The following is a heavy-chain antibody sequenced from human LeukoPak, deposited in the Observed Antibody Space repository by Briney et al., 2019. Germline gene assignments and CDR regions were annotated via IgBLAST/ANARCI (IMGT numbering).Heavy chain of an antibody. CDR1: GFTFSNAW. D-gene: IGHD2-2*01. J-gene: IGHJ4*02. V-gene: IGHV3-15*01. Sequence: GGSLRLSCAASGFTFSNAWMNWVRQAPGKGLEWVGRIRSKSDHGTTDYAAPVKGRVTISRDDSKNTLYLQMNSLRPEDTAVYYCAKSGCGNPTCYVNFWGQGTLVTVSS. CDR2: IRSKSDHGTT. CDR3: AKSGCGNPTCYVNF.